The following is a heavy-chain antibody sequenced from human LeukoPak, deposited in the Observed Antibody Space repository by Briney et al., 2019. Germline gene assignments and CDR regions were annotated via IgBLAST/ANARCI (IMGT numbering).Heavy chain of an antibody. V-gene: IGHV3-30*04. J-gene: IGHJ4*02. Sequence: GGSLRLSCAASGFTFSSYAMHWVRQAPGKGLEWVAVISYDGSNKYYADSAKGRFTISRDNAKNSLYLQMNSLRAEDTAVYYCARDDHNSGHFDYWGQGTLVTVSS. CDR3: ARDDHNSGHFDY. CDR2: ISYDGSNK. D-gene: IGHD5-12*01. CDR1: GFTFSSYA.